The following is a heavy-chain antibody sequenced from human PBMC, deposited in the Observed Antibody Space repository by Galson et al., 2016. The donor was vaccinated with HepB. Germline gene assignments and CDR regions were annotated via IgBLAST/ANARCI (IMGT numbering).Heavy chain of an antibody. Sequence: SLRLSCAASGFTFSSYDMHWVRQVTGKGLEWVSAIGTAGDTYYPGSVKGRFTISRENAKNSLYLQMNSLRAGDTAVYYCARVFYGDYGGYYFDYWGQGTLVTVSS. J-gene: IGHJ4*02. CDR1: GFTFSSYD. CDR2: IGTAGDT. V-gene: IGHV3-13*01. D-gene: IGHD4-17*01. CDR3: ARVFYGDYGGYYFDY.